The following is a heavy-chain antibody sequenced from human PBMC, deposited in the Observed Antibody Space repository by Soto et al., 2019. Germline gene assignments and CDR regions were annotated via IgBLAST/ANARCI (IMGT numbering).Heavy chain of an antibody. CDR3: TFAMVCANVYYYGMDV. CDR1: GFTFSNAW. J-gene: IGHJ6*02. D-gene: IGHD2-8*01. V-gene: IGHV3-15*01. CDR2: IKSKTYVGTT. Sequence: WGSLRLSCASSGFTFSNAWMSWVRQAPGKGLEWVGRIKSKTYVGTTDYAAPVKGRFTISRDDSKNTLYMQMNSLKTEDTAVYYCTFAMVCANVYYYGMDVWGQGTTVTVSS.